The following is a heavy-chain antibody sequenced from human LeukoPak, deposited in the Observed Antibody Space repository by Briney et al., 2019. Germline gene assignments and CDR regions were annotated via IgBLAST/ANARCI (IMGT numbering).Heavy chain of an antibody. D-gene: IGHD1-26*01. CDR3: ASGSYYFDY. Sequence: SETLSLTCTLSGGSIRSYFWSWIRQPPGKGLEWIGYIYYSGSTKYNPSLKSRATISVDTSKNQFSLKLSSVTAADTAVYYCASGSYYFDYWGQGTLVTVSS. J-gene: IGHJ4*02. CDR1: GGSIRSYF. CDR2: IYYSGST. V-gene: IGHV4-59*08.